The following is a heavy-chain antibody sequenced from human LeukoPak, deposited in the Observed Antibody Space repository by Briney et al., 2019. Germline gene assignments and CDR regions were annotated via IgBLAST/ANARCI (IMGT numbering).Heavy chain of an antibody. CDR3: ARGGLIFGVVIPHYYGMDV. J-gene: IGHJ6*02. D-gene: IGHD3-3*01. CDR1: GGSFSGYY. V-gene: IGHV4-34*01. CDR2: INHSGST. Sequence: KPSETLSLTCAVYGGSFSGYYWSWIRQPPGKGLEWIGEINHSGSTNYNPSLKSRVTISVDTSKNQFSLKLSSVTAADTAVYYCARGGLIFGVVIPHYYGMDVWGQGTTVTVSS.